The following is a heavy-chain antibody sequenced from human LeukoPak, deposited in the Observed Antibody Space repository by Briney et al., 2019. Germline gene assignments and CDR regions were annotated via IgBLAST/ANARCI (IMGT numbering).Heavy chain of an antibody. CDR2: ISAYNGST. CDR3: ARDGYSYGYGPYYFDY. CDR1: GYTFTSYG. V-gene: IGHV1-18*01. Sequence: ASVKVSCKASGYTFTSYGISWVRQAPGQGLEWMGWISAYNGSTNYAQKLQGRVTMTTDTSTSTAYMELRSLRSDDTAVYYCARDGYSYGYGPYYFDYWGQGTLVTVSS. J-gene: IGHJ4*02. D-gene: IGHD5-18*01.